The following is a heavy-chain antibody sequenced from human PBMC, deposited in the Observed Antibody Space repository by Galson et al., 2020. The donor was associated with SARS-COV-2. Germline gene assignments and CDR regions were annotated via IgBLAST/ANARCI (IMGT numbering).Heavy chain of an antibody. CDR3: AHRPKPMTTVTTSINYFDY. CDR1: GCSRSTSGEG. Sequence: TLTCTYSGCSRSTSGEGVDWIRQPPGKALEWIAASNSDDNTRYCPSLKTRPTITTDTPTNQVVLTMTNMDPVDTATYYCAHRPKPMTTVTTSINYFDYWGQGALVTVSS. V-gene: IGHV2-5*02. D-gene: IGHD4-17*01. CDR2: SNSDDNT. J-gene: IGHJ4*02.